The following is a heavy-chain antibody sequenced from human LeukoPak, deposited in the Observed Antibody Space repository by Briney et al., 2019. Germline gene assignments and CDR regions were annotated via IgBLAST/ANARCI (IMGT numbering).Heavy chain of an antibody. D-gene: IGHD3-3*01. CDR3: AKDELYYDFLSGYSN. Sequence: GGSLRLSCAASGFTFSSYAMSWVRQAPGEGLEWVSAISGSGGSTYYADSVKGRFTISRDNSKNTLYLQMNSLRAEDTAVYYCAKDELYYDFLSGYSNWGQGTLVTVSS. CDR2: ISGSGGST. V-gene: IGHV3-23*01. J-gene: IGHJ4*02. CDR1: GFTFSSYA.